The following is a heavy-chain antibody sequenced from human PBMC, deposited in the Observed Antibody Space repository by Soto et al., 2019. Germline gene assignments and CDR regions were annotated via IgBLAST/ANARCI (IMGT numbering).Heavy chain of an antibody. CDR2: IYYSGST. CDR1: GGSISSSSYY. D-gene: IGHD1-7*01. J-gene: IGHJ5*02. Sequence: SETLSLTCTVSGGSISSSSYYWGWIRQPPGKGLEWIGSIYYSGSTYYNPSLKSRVTISVDTSKNQFSLKLSSVTAADTAVYYCARPERWNSALVGAFDPWGQGTLVTVSS. V-gene: IGHV4-39*01. CDR3: ARPERWNSALVGAFDP.